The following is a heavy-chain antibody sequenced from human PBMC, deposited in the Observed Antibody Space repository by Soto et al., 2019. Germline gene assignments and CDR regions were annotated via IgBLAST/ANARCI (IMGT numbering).Heavy chain of an antibody. CDR1: GFTLSSNN. CDR2: ISSGSSTI. CDR3: ASSYDNSNYSPDY. D-gene: IGHD3-22*01. Sequence: PGGSLRLSCAASGFTLSSNNMNWVRQAPGKGLEWVSYISSGSSTIHYADSVKGRFTISRDNAKLYLQMNSLRDEDTAVYYCASSYDNSNYSPDYWGLGTLVTVSS. V-gene: IGHV3-48*02. J-gene: IGHJ4*02.